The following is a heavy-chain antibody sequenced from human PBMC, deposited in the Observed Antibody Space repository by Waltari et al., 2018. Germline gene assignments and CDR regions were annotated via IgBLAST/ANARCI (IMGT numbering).Heavy chain of an antibody. CDR2: IYHSGST. CDR1: GFTVSSNY. V-gene: IGHV4-38-2*02. Sequence: VQLVESGGGLIQPGGSLRLSCAASGFTVSSNYMSWVRQAPGKGLEWIGSIYHSGSTYYNPSLKSRVTISVDTSKNQFSLKLSSVTAADTAVYYCARDTPGGGWYDYWGQGTLVTVSS. J-gene: IGHJ4*02. CDR3: ARDTPGGGWYDY. D-gene: IGHD6-19*01.